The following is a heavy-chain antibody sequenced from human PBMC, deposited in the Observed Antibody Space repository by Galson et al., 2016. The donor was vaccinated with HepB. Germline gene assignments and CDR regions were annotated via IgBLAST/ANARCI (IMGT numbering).Heavy chain of an antibody. Sequence: SLRLSCAASGFTFSYYSMHWVRQAPGKGLEWVSSISSSSSDIYSADPAKGRFTISRDNTKNSLYLQMNSLRAEDTAVYYCARDLIAAAGRTFYYYYYYMDVWGKGTTVSVSS. V-gene: IGHV3-21*01. J-gene: IGHJ6*03. CDR2: ISSSSSDI. D-gene: IGHD6-13*01. CDR3: ARDLIAAAGRTFYYYYYYMDV. CDR1: GFTFSYYS.